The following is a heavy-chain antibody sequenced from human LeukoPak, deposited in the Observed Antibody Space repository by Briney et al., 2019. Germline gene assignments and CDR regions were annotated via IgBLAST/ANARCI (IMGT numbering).Heavy chain of an antibody. CDR1: GGSFSGYY. V-gene: IGHV4-34*01. J-gene: IGHJ5*02. CDR3: ARANTAFGESWFEP. Sequence: PSETLSLTCAVYGGSFSGYYWSWIRQPPGKGLEWIGEINHSGSTNYNPSLKSRVTISVDTSKNQFSLKLSSVTAADTAVYYCARANTAFGESWFEPWGQGTLVTVSS. D-gene: IGHD3-10*01. CDR2: INHSGST.